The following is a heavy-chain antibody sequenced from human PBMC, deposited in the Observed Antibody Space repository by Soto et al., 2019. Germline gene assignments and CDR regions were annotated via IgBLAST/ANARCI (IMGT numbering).Heavy chain of an antibody. CDR1: GVTFSSYA. CDR2: IIPIFGTA. CDR3: ARGRKWELLFGAFDI. V-gene: IGHV1-69*13. D-gene: IGHD1-26*01. Sequence: SVKVSCKASGVTFSSYAISWVRQAPGQGLEWMGGIIPIFGTANYAQKFQGRVTITADESTSTAYMELSSLRSEDTAVYYCARGRKWELLFGAFDIWGQGTMVTVSS. J-gene: IGHJ3*02.